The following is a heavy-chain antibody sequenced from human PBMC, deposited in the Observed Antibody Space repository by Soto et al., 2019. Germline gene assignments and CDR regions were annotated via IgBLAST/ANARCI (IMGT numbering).Heavy chain of an antibody. J-gene: IGHJ5*02. CDR1: GGSISSYY. CDR2: IYYSGST. Sequence: SETLSLTCTVSGGSISSYYWSWIRQPPGKGLEWIGYIYYSGSTDYDPSLKSRVTISVDPSKNQFSLKLTSVTAADTAMYYCARPKTIGAAAGKGWFDPWGQGTLVTVSS. V-gene: IGHV4-59*08. D-gene: IGHD6-13*01. CDR3: ARPKTIGAAAGKGWFDP.